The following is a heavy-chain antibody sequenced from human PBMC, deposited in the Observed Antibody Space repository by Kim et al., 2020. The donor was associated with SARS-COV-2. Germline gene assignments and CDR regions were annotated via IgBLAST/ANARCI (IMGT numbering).Heavy chain of an antibody. CDR3: ATERGIYGSGSYGLFGY. V-gene: IGHV1-2*02. CDR2: INPNSGCT. D-gene: IGHD3-10*01. J-gene: IGHJ4*02. CDR1: GYTFTGYY. Sequence: ASVKVSCKASGYTFTGYYMHWVRQAPGQGLEWMGWINPNSGCTNYAQKFQGRVTITRDTSISTAYMELSRLRSDDTAVYYCATERGIYGSGSYGLFGYWGQGTLVTVSS.